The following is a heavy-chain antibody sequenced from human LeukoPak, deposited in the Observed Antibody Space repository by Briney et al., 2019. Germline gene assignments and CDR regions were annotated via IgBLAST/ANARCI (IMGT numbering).Heavy chain of an antibody. Sequence: GASVKVSCKASGYTFTGYYMHWVRQAPGQGLEWMGWISAYNGNTNYAQKLQGRVTMTTDTSTSTAYMELRSLRSDDTAVYYCARVRWFGEFRDNWFDPWGQGTLVTVSS. CDR3: ARVRWFGEFRDNWFDP. D-gene: IGHD3-10*01. J-gene: IGHJ5*02. CDR2: ISAYNGNT. V-gene: IGHV1-18*04. CDR1: GYTFTGYY.